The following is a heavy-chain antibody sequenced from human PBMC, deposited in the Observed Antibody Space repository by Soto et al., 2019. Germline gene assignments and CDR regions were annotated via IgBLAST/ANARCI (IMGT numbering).Heavy chain of an antibody. CDR1: GYTFTRYT. J-gene: IGHJ5*02. V-gene: IGHV1-3*01. D-gene: IGHD2-15*01. CDR2: INPDNGNT. CDR3: ARGIATGQLDP. Sequence: ASVKVSCKASGYTFTRYTMNWVRQAPGQRLEWMGWINPDNGNTKSSQKFQDRVIITRDTSASTAYMDLSSLRSEDAAVYYCARGIATGQLDPWGQGTLVTVSS.